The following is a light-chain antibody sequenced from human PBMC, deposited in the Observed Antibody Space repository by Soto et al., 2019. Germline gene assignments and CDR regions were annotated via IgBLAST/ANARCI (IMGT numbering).Light chain of an antibody. J-gene: IGLJ3*02. CDR1: SSNIGAGYD. CDR2: GNS. V-gene: IGLV1-40*01. Sequence: QSVLTQPPSVSGAPGQRVTISCTESSSNIGAGYDVHWYQQLPGTAPKLLIYGNSNRPSGVPDRFSGSKSGTSASLAITGLQVEDEADYSCQSYDSSLSGWVFGGGTKLTVL. CDR3: QSYDSSLSGWV.